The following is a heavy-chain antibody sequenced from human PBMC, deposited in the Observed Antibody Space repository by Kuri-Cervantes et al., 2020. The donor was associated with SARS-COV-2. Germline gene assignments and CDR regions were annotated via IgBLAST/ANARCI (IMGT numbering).Heavy chain of an antibody. Sequence: GESLKISCAASGLTFSNYWMRWVRQAPGKGPEWVASIKKDGSEGYYVDSVKGRFTISRDDAKNSLYLQMNSLRAEDTAVYYCARDPGYCSSTSCYVAYFDYWGQGTLVTVSS. CDR2: IKKDGSEG. CDR1: GLTFSNYW. CDR3: ARDPGYCSSTSCYVAYFDY. J-gene: IGHJ4*02. D-gene: IGHD2-2*01. V-gene: IGHV3-7*01.